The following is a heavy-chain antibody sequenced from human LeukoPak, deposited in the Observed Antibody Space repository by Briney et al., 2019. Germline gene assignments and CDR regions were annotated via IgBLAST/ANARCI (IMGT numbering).Heavy chain of an antibody. J-gene: IGHJ4*02. Sequence: GRSLRLSCAASGFTFSSYGMHWVRQAPGKGLEWVAFISSDVSRTYYADSVRGRFTISRDNSKNTLYLQMNSLRAEDTAVYYCAKERSSLYYFDYWGQGTLVTVSS. D-gene: IGHD2-2*01. CDR3: AKERSSLYYFDY. V-gene: IGHV3-33*06. CDR2: ISSDVSRT. CDR1: GFTFSSYG.